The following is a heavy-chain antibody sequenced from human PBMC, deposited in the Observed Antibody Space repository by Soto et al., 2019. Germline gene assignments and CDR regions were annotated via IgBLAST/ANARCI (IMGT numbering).Heavy chain of an antibody. CDR2: ISTYNCDA. Sequence: ASVKVSCKSSGYTFSTSGISWVRQAPGQGLEWMGWISTYNCDANYAQRFQGRVNMTTDTSTSPTFMELRSLRSDDTAVYSCAREGPRPYYYYGMDVWGQGTTVTVYS. J-gene: IGHJ6*02. CDR1: GYTFSTSG. V-gene: IGHV1-18*01. D-gene: IGHD6-6*01. CDR3: AREGPRPYYYYGMDV.